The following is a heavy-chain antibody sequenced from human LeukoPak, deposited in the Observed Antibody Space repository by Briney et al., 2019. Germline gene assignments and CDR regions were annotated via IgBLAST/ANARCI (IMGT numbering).Heavy chain of an antibody. CDR2: INHSGST. J-gene: IGHJ4*02. D-gene: IGHD6-19*01. V-gene: IGHV4-34*01. CDR3: ARVSRYSSGRNYFDY. Sequence: PSETLSLTCAVYGGSFSGYYWSWIRQPPGKGLEWIGEINHSGSTNYNPSLKSRVTISVDTSKNQFSLKLSSVTAADTAVYYCARVSRYSSGRNYFDYWGQGTLVTVSS. CDR1: GGSFSGYY.